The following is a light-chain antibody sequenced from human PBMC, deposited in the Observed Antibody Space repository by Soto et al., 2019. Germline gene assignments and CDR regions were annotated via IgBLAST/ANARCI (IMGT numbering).Light chain of an antibody. CDR1: SGHSSYI. J-gene: IGLJ2*01. Sequence: QSVLTQSSSASASLGSSVKLTCTLSSGHSSYIIAWHQQQPGKAPRYLMKLEGSGSYNQGSGVPDRFSGSSSGADRYLTISTLQSEDEADYYCETWDSNTLVFGGGTQLTVL. CDR2: LEGSGSY. CDR3: ETWDSNTLV. V-gene: IGLV4-60*03.